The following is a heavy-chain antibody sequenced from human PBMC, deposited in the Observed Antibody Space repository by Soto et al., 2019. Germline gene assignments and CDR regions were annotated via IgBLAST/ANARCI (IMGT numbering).Heavy chain of an antibody. V-gene: IGHV3-23*01. J-gene: IGHJ4*02. CDR1: GFTFSNYA. CDR2: ISGSAAST. CDR3: AKWTGRYCSGGRCYLDDPFDY. D-gene: IGHD2-15*01. Sequence: EVHLLESGGDLVQPGGSLRLSCAASGFTFSNYAMSWVRQAPGTGLDWVSGISGSAASTFYADSVKGRFTISRDNSKNTLYLQMTSLRAEDTAVYYCAKWTGRYCSGGRCYLDDPFDYWGQGTLVTVSS.